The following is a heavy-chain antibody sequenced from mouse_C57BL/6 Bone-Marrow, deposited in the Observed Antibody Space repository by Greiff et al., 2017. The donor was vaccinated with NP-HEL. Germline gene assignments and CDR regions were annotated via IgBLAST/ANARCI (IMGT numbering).Heavy chain of an antibody. V-gene: IGHV1-7*01. Sequence: VQLQQSGAELAKPGASVKLSCKASGYTFTSYWMHWVKQRPGQGLEWIGYINPSSGYTKYNQKFKDKATLTADKSSSTAYMQLSSLTYEDSAVYYCAKIYYDYEYYFDYWGQGTTLTVSS. D-gene: IGHD2-4*01. CDR3: AKIYYDYEYYFDY. J-gene: IGHJ2*01. CDR2: INPSSGYT. CDR1: GYTFTSYW.